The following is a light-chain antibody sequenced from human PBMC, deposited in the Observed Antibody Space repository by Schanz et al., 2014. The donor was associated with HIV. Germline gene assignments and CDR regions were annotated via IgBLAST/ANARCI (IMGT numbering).Light chain of an antibody. CDR2: KAS. V-gene: IGKV1-5*03. CDR1: QSISSW. J-gene: IGKJ2*01. CDR3: LQDYSYPYT. Sequence: DIQMTQSPSTLSASVGDRVTIICRASQSISSWLAWYQQKPGKAPKRLIHKASSLESGVPSRFSGSGSGTEFTLTISSLQPEDFATYYCLQDYSYPYTFGQGTKLEIK.